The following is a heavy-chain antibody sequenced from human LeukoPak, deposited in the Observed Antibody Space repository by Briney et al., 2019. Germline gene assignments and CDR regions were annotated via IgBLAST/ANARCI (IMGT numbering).Heavy chain of an antibody. D-gene: IGHD1-26*01. CDR2: IYYSGST. V-gene: IGHV4-59*08. Sequence: PSETLSLTCTVSGASISSYYWTWIRQPAGKGLEWIGYIYYSGSTNYNPSLKSRVTISVDTSKNQFSLKLSSVTAADTAVYYCARLGLSWELLSPWGQGTLVTVSS. CDR1: GASISSYY. J-gene: IGHJ4*02. CDR3: ARLGLSWELLSP.